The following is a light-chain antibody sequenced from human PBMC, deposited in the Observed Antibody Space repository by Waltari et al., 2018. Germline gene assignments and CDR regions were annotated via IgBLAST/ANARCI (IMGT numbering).Light chain of an antibody. CDR3: SLYTSSSTPVV. Sequence: QAALTQPPSVSGSTGQSVTISCTGTRRDVGSYNRVTWYQQPPGTAPKLMILEVSNRPSGVPDRFSGSKSGNTASLTISGLQAEDEADYYCSLYTSSSTPVVFGGGTKLTVL. V-gene: IGLV2-18*01. J-gene: IGLJ2*01. CDR2: EVS. CDR1: RRDVGSYNR.